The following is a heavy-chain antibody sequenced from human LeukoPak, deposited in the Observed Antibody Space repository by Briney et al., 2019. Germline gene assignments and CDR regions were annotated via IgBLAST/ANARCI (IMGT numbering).Heavy chain of an antibody. Sequence: GGSLRLSCAGSGFTFSDYAMHWVRQAPGKGLKWVAFIRYDGSNEDYADSVKGRFTISRDNSNNTLYLQMNSLRAEDTAVYYCAKDKFSGEGCDIWGQGTMVTVSS. CDR1: GFTFSDYA. D-gene: IGHD3-10*01. CDR3: AKDKFSGEGCDI. CDR2: IRYDGSNE. J-gene: IGHJ3*02. V-gene: IGHV3-30*02.